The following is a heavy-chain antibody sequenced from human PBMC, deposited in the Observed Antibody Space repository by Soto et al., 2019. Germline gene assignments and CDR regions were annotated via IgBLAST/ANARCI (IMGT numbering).Heavy chain of an antibody. D-gene: IGHD6-13*01. CDR2: GG. J-gene: IGHJ4*02. V-gene: IGHV2-5*01. CDR3: TLRQDSSRGPIY. Sequence: QITWKESGPTLMKPTETLTLTCSVSGFSLSTSGRTLGWIRQPPGKAPEWLALGGQYSPSLQSRVTFTKDTSKNQVVLTLTDMDPADTATYYCTLRQDSSRGPIYWGQGILVTVSS. CDR1: GFSLSTSGRT.